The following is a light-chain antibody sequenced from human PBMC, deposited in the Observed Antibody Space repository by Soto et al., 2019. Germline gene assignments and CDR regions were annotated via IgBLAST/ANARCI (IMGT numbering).Light chain of an antibody. CDR3: QQYFHYPVA. V-gene: IGKV1-5*01. CDR2: DVS. Sequence: DLQMTQSPSTLSAFVGDRVTITCRATQDINNWLAWYQQKPGKAPRLLIYDVSTLQTGVPSRVSGRGSGTEDTLIISSLQPDDVATCDWQQYFHYPVAFGRGTKVESK. J-gene: IGKJ2*01. CDR1: QDINNW.